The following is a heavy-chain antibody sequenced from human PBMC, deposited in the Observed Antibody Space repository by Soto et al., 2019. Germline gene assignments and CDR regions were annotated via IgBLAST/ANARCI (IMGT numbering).Heavy chain of an antibody. CDR1: GAPISSISYY. D-gene: IGHD5-12*01. Sequence: PSETLSLTCSVSGAPISSISYYWGWIRQPPGKGLDWIGSVYYSGRTYDNPSLKSRVTMSVDTSKNQYSLKLNSVSAADTAVYYCVKSEYSGYAERAFDIWCQGTMVTVS. CDR3: VKSEYSGYAERAFDI. V-gene: IGHV4-39*01. CDR2: VYYSGRT. J-gene: IGHJ3*02.